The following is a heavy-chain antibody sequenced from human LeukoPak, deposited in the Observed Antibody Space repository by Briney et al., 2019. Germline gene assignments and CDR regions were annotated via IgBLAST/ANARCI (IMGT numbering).Heavy chain of an antibody. D-gene: IGHD5-18*01. CDR2: IYTSGST. CDR3: ARVGAGYSYGNYYYYMDV. CDR1: GGSISSGSYY. V-gene: IGHV4-61*02. J-gene: IGHJ6*03. Sequence: ASETLSLTCTVSGGSISSGSYYWSWIRQPAGKGLEWIGRIYTSGSTNYNPSLKSRVTISVDTSKNQFSLKLSSVTAADTAVYYCARVGAGYSYGNYYYYMDVWGKGTTVTISS.